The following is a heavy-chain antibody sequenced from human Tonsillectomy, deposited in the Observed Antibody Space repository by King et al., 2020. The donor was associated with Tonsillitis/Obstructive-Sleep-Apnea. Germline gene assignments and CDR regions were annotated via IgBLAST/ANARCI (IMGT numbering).Heavy chain of an antibody. V-gene: IGHV3-21*01. CDR1: GFTFSSYS. CDR2: ISSSSSYI. CDR3: ARDEDYGDLTGNFDY. Sequence: VQLVESGGGLVKPGGSLRLSCAASGFTFSSYSMNWVRQAPGKGLEWVSSISSSSSYIYYADSVKGRFTISRDNAKNSLYLQMNSLRAEDTAVYYCARDEDYGDLTGNFDYWGQGTLVTVSS. J-gene: IGHJ4*02. D-gene: IGHD4-17*01.